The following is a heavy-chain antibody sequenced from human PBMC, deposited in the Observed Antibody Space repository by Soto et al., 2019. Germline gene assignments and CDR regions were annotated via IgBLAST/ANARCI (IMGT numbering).Heavy chain of an antibody. V-gene: IGHV3-30-3*01. J-gene: IGHJ4*02. D-gene: IGHD1-26*01. CDR3: ARGKAWGWELAGYFDY. Sequence: QVQLVESGGGVVQPGRSLRLSCAASGFTFSSYAMHWVRQAPGKGLEWVAVISYDGSNKYYADSVKGRFTISRDNSKNXLYLQMNSRRAEDTAWYYCARGKAWGWELAGYFDYWGQGTLVNVSS. CDR1: GFTFSSYA. CDR2: ISYDGSNK.